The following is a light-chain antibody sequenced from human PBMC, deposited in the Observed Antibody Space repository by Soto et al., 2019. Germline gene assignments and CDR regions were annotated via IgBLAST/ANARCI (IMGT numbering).Light chain of an antibody. Sequence: DIQMTQSPSSVTASVGDRVTITCRASQDIITWLAWYQQKPGKAPNLLIYTASNLQRGVPSRFSGSGSGTHFTLTISSLQPEDFGTYYCQQTDSFPITFGQGTRLEI. J-gene: IGKJ5*01. CDR3: QQTDSFPIT. V-gene: IGKV1-12*01. CDR2: TAS. CDR1: QDIITW.